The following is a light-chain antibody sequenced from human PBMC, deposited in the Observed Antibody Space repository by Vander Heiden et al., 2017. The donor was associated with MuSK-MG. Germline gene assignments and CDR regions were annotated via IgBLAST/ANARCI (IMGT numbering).Light chain of an antibody. J-gene: IGKJ4*01. V-gene: IGKV3-20*01. CDR2: GAS. CDR1: QSVSSSS. Sequence: IVLTLSPGTLSLSPGARATLSCRASQSVSSSSLAWYQQKPGQAPRLLIYGASSRATGIPDRFSGSGSGTDFTLTISRLEPEDFAVCYCQRYGSSPLTFGGGTKVEIK. CDR3: QRYGSSPLT.